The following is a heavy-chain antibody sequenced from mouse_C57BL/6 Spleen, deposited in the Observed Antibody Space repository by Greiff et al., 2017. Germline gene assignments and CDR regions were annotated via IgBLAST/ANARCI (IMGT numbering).Heavy chain of an antibody. V-gene: IGHV5-4*01. CDR1: GFTFSSYA. CDR3: ARDNDYDAMDY. J-gene: IGHJ4*01. Sequence: DVKLVESGGGLVKPGGSLKLSCAASGFTFSSYAMSWVRQTPEKRLEWVATISDGGSYTYYPDNVKGRFTISRDNAKNNLYLQMSHLKSEDTAMYYCARDNDYDAMDYWGQGTSVTVSS. CDR2: ISDGGSYT.